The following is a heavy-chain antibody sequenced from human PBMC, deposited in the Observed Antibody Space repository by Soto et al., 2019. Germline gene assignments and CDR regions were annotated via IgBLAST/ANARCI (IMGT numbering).Heavy chain of an antibody. Sequence: QVQLVQSGAEVKKPGASVKVSCKTSGYTFTGYYIHWVRQAPGQGLEWRGWINPNSGGTNYAQKFQGRVSMTRDTSITTAYMERSSPRSDDTAVYYCARGGSSGGPFYYGMDVWGQGTTVTVSS. J-gene: IGHJ6*02. V-gene: IGHV1-2*02. CDR2: INPNSGGT. D-gene: IGHD6-19*01. CDR1: GYTFTGYY. CDR3: ARGGSSGGPFYYGMDV.